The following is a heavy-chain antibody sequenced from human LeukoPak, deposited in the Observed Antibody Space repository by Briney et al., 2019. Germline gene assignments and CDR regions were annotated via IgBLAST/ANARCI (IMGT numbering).Heavy chain of an antibody. Sequence: GGSLRLSCAASGFIFSNYGMNWVRQAPGKGLEWVAVIWYGESNKYYADSVKGRFTISRDNAKNSLYLQMNSLRAEDTAVYYCASPCGGDCYSADAFDIWGQGTMVTVSS. CDR2: IWYGESNK. D-gene: IGHD2-21*02. CDR1: GFIFSNYG. J-gene: IGHJ3*02. V-gene: IGHV3-33*03. CDR3: ASPCGGDCYSADAFDI.